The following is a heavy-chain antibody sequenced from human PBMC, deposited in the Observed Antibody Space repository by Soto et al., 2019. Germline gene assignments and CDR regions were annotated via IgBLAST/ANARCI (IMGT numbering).Heavy chain of an antibody. V-gene: IGHV3-30*18. Sequence: GGSLRLSCAASGFTFSSYGMHWVRQAPGKGLEWVAVISYDGSNKYYADSVKGRFTISRDNSKNTLYLQMNSLRAEDTAVYYCAKDRESVVVTAIEDSWGQGTLVTVSS. D-gene: IGHD2-21*02. CDR3: AKDRESVVVTAIEDS. J-gene: IGHJ4*02. CDR1: GFTFSSYG. CDR2: ISYDGSNK.